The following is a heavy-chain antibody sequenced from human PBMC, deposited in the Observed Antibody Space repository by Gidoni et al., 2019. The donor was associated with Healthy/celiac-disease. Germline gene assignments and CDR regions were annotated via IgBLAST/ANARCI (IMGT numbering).Heavy chain of an antibody. V-gene: IGHV4-59*01. CDR2: IYYSGST. D-gene: IGHD2-15*01. CDR1: GGSISSYY. J-gene: IGHJ5*02. CDR3: AREGCSGGSCYHNWFDP. Sequence: QVQLQESGPGLVKPSETLSLTCTVSGGSISSYYWSWIRQPPGKGLEWIGYIYYSGSTNYNPSLKSRVTISVDTSKNQCSLKLSSVTAADTAVYYCAREGCSGGSCYHNWFDPWGQGTLVTVSS.